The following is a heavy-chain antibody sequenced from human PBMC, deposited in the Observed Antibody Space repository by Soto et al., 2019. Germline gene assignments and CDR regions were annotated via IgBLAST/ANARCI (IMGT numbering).Heavy chain of an antibody. D-gene: IGHD5-12*01. CDR2: ISGSGGST. Sequence: QPGGSLRLSXAASGFTFSSYAMSWVRQAPGKGLEWVSAISGSGGSTYYADSVKGRFTISRDNSKNTLYLQMNSLRAEDTAVYYCAKSTPKIVATIGDAFDIWGQGTMVTVSS. CDR1: GFTFSSYA. V-gene: IGHV3-23*01. CDR3: AKSTPKIVATIGDAFDI. J-gene: IGHJ3*02.